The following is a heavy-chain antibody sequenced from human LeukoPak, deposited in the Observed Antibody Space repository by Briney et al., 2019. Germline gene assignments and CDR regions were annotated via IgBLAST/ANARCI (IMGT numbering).Heavy chain of an antibody. V-gene: IGHV4-38-2*02. CDR3: ARAAYYYDSSGSNRRYFDL. D-gene: IGHD3-22*01. CDR1: GYSISSGYY. Sequence: SETLSLTCTVSGYSISSGYYWGWIRQPPGKGLEWIGSIYHSGSTYYNPSLKSRVTISVDTSKNQFSLKLSSVTAADTAVYYCARAAYYYDSSGSNRRYFDLWGRGTLVTVSS. J-gene: IGHJ2*01. CDR2: IYHSGST.